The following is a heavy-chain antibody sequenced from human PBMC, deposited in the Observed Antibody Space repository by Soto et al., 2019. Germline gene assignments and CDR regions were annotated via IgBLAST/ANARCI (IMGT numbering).Heavy chain of an antibody. Sequence: GTSVKVSCKASRGTFSSYAINWVRQAPGQGPEWMGGIIPLFGTANYAQKFQGRVTITADESANTAYMELSSLRSEDTAVYYCARAKTSYYYDSSGFGGAFDIWGQGAMVTVSS. J-gene: IGHJ3*02. V-gene: IGHV1-69*13. CDR1: RGTFSSYA. CDR2: IIPLFGTA. D-gene: IGHD3-22*01. CDR3: ARAKTSYYYDSSGFGGAFDI.